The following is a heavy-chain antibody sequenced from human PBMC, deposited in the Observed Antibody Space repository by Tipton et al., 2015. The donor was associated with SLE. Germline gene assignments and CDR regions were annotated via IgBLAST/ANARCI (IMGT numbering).Heavy chain of an antibody. CDR1: GASISRNSYY. J-gene: IGHJ4*02. Sequence: TLSLTCTVSGASISRNSYYWGWIRQPPGKGLEWIGSLYSFGGTHYNPSLKSRVTMSLDTSKNQFALNLSSVTAADTAVYYCASSPGVTLFRVVTYFDLWGQGILVTVSS. CDR2: LYSFGGT. V-gene: IGHV4-39*06. CDR3: ASSPGVTLFRVVTYFDL. D-gene: IGHD3-3*01.